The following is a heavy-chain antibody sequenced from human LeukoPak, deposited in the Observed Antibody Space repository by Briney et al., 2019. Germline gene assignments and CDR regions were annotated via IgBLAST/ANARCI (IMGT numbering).Heavy chain of an antibody. CDR3: AKDRSRVRGSGVGY. V-gene: IGHV3-9*01. Sequence: PGGSLRLSCAASGFNFGDYAMSWVRQAPGKGLEWVTGISWNSGSIGYADSVKGRFTISRDNAKNSLYLQMNSLRAEDTALYYCAKDRSRVRGSGVGYWGQGTLVTVSS. CDR1: GFNFGDYA. D-gene: IGHD3-10*01. CDR2: ISWNSGSI. J-gene: IGHJ4*02.